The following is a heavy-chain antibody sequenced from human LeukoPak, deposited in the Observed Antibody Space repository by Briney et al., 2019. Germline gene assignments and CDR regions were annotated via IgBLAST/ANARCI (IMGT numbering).Heavy chain of an antibody. Sequence: ASVKVSCKVSGYTLTELSMHWVRQAPGKGLEWMGSFDPEDGETIYVQKFQGRVTMTEDTSTDTAYMELSSLRSEYTPVYYCATDLNYYGSGSYYLNIWGQGTMVTVSS. CDR2: FDPEDGET. V-gene: IGHV1-24*01. CDR1: GYTLTELS. D-gene: IGHD3-10*01. J-gene: IGHJ3*02. CDR3: ATDLNYYGSGSYYLNI.